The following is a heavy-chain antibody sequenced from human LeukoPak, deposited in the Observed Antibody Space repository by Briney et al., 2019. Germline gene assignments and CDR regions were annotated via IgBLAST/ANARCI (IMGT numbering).Heavy chain of an antibody. CDR2: ISNTGSVT. CDR1: GFTFSIYE. CDR3: TVVPTG. V-gene: IGHV3-48*03. Sequence: GGSLRLSCAGSGFTFSIYEMSCVRQAPGKGLECVSYISNTGSVTYYADSVKGRFTISRDNARNSLFLQMNSLRAEDTVVYYCTVVPTGWGQGTLVTVSS. J-gene: IGHJ4*02. D-gene: IGHD2-15*01.